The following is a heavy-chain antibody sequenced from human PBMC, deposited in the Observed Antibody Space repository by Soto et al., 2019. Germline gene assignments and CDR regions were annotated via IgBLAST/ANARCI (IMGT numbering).Heavy chain of an antibody. D-gene: IGHD3-10*01. CDR3: ARVGGGLASLGYYGMDV. J-gene: IGHJ6*02. Sequence: ASVKVSCKASGYTFIGYYIHWVRQAPGQGLEWMGWINPNSGGTNYAQRFQGWVTMTRDRSISTAYMELSRLKSDDPAVYYCARVGGGLASLGYYGMDVWGQGTTVTVSS. CDR2: INPNSGGT. V-gene: IGHV1-2*04. CDR1: GYTFIGYY.